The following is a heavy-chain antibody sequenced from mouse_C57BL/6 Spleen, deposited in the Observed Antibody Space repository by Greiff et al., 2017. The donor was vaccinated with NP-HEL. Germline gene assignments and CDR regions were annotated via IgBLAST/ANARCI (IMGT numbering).Heavy chain of an antibody. CDR2: ISYDGSN. CDR1: GYSITSGYY. D-gene: IGHD2-4*01. J-gene: IGHJ4*01. CDR3: ARIDYDEGDAMDY. V-gene: IGHV3-6*01. Sequence: EVQLQESGPGLVKPSQSLSLTCSVTGYSITSGYYWNWIRQFPGNKLEWMGYISYDGSNNYNPSLKNRISITRDTSKNQFFLKLNSVTTEDTATYYCARIDYDEGDAMDYWGQGTSVTVSS.